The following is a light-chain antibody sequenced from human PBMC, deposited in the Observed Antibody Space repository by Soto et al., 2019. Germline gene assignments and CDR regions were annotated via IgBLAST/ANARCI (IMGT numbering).Light chain of an antibody. J-gene: IGKJ1*01. V-gene: IGKV3-20*01. Sequence: EILLTQSPGTLSLSPGASAALSSRASQSVSSRYLAWYQQKPGQPPRLIIYGASSRASGIPDRFSGGGSGTDFTLTISRLEPEDVAVYYCQQYGSSPGTFGQGTKVDI. CDR2: GAS. CDR3: QQYGSSPGT. CDR1: QSVSSRY.